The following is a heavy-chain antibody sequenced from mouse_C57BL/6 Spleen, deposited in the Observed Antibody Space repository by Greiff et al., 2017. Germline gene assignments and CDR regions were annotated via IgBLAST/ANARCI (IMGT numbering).Heavy chain of an antibody. V-gene: IGHV1-69*01. J-gene: IGHJ2*01. Sequence: QVQLQQSGAELVMPGASVKLSCKASGYTFTSYWMHWVKQRPGQGLAWIGEIDPSDSYTNYNQKFKGKSTLTVDKSSSTAYMQLSSLTSEDSAVYYCARRGSLLDYWGQGTTLTVSS. CDR3: ARRGSLLDY. CDR1: GYTFTSYW. CDR2: IDPSDSYT.